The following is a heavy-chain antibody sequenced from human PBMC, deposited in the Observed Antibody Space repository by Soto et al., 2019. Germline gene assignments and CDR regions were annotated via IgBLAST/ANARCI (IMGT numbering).Heavy chain of an antibody. CDR1: GGSITSSGYY. Sequence: QVQLQESGPGLVKPSQTLSLTCTVSGGSITSSGYYWSWIRQHPGEGLEWIGFTSNSGSTSYNPSLVSPVNISVDTSSNQFSLNLKSVTAADTAVYYCARGGGSTNVDYWGQGTLVTVSP. D-gene: IGHD1-1*01. CDR3: ARGGGSTNVDY. V-gene: IGHV4-31*01. CDR2: TSNSGST. J-gene: IGHJ4*02.